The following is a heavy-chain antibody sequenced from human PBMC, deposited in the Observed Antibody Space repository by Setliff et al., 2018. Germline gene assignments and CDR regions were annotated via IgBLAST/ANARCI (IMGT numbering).Heavy chain of an antibody. D-gene: IGHD5-18*01. J-gene: IGHJ6*03. CDR3: ARASLVGTIKYRGDYYMDV. V-gene: IGHV7-4-1*02. CDR2: INTNTGNP. CDR1: GYTFTTYA. Sequence: ASVKVSCKASGYTFTTYAISWMRQAPGQGLEWMGWINTNTGNPSYAQVFTGRFVFSLDTSVSTAYLQISSLKAEDTALYYCARASLVGTIKYRGDYYMDVWGKGTTVTVSS.